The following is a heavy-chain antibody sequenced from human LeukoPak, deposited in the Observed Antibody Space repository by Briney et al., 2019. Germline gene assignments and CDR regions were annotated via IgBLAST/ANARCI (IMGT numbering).Heavy chain of an antibody. CDR3: AGKLYFEY. J-gene: IGHJ4*02. V-gene: IGHV4-4*07. CDR2: IYTSGNI. Sequence: SETLSLTCTVSGASISSYYWSWIRQPARKGLEWIGRIYTSGNIDYNPSLKSRVTMSVDTSKNQFSLKLSSVTAADTAVYYCAGKLYFEYWGQGTLVTVSS. CDR1: GASISSYY.